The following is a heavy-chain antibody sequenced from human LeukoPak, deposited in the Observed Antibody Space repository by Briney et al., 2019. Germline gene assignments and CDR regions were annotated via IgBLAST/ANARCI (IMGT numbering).Heavy chain of an antibody. Sequence: ASVKVSCKASGYTFTSYYMHWLRQAPGQGLEWMGIINPSGGSTSYAQKFQGRVTMTRDTSTSTVYMELSSLRSEDTAVYYCARAYFFDFGRERYYYYGMDVWGQGTTVTVSS. D-gene: IGHD3-3*01. CDR2: INPSGGST. J-gene: IGHJ6*02. CDR3: ARAYFFDFGRERYYYYGMDV. V-gene: IGHV1-46*01. CDR1: GYTFTSYY.